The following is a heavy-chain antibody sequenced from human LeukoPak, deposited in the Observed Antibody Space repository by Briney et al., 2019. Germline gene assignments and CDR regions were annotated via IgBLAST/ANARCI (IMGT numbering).Heavy chain of an antibody. J-gene: IGHJ4*02. V-gene: IGHV3-53*01. CDR3: ARGSQDSGSYYLGY. D-gene: IGHD3-10*01. Sequence: GGSLRLSCAASGFTVSSNYMSWVRQAPGKGLEGLSVIYSGGSTYYADSVKGRFTISRDSSKNTLYLQMNNLRAEDTAVYYCARGSQDSGSYYLGYWGQGTLVTVSS. CDR2: IYSGGST. CDR1: GFTVSSNY.